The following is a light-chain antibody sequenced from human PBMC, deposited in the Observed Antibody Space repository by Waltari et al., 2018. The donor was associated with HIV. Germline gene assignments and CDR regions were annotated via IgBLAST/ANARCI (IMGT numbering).Light chain of an antibody. Sequence: EIVMTQSPATLSVSPGERAIFSCRASQSISRDLAWYQQKPGQAPRLLIYGASTRATGIPARFSGGGSGTDFTLTISSLQSEDFAVYYCQQYNNWLPYTFGQGTKLEIK. CDR2: GAS. V-gene: IGKV3-15*01. CDR3: QQYNNWLPYT. CDR1: QSISRD. J-gene: IGKJ2*01.